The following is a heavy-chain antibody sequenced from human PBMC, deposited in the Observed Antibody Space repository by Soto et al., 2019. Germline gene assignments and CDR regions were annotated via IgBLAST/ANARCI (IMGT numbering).Heavy chain of an antibody. CDR3: ARDPPTTPDYAMDV. J-gene: IGHJ6*02. Sequence: EVQLVETGGDLIQSGGSLRLSCAASGFAVSSSYMMWVRQAPGKGLECISVTYTGGSTDYADSVKGRFTISRDDSRNTLYLQMNSLRAEDTAVYYCARDPPTTPDYAMDVWGQGTTVIVSS. CDR1: GFAVSSSY. D-gene: IGHD1-1*01. V-gene: IGHV3-53*02. CDR2: TYTGGST.